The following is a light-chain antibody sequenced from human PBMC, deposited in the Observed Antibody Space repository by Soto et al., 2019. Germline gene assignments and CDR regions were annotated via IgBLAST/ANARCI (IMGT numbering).Light chain of an antibody. J-gene: IGKJ5*01. CDR2: DSS. CDR3: QQRTNWPPSIT. Sequence: EIVLTQSPVTLCLSPGERATLSGRASQSVSSYLAWYQQKPGQAPRLLIYDSSNRATGIPARFSGSGSGTDFTLTISSLEPEDFAVYSCQQRTNWPPSITFGQGTRLEIK. V-gene: IGKV3-11*01. CDR1: QSVSSY.